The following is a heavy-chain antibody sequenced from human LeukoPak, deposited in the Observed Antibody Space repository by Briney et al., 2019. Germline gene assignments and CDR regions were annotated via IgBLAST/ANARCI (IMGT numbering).Heavy chain of an antibody. V-gene: IGHV4-34*01. CDR2: INHSGST. D-gene: IGHD6-13*01. CDR1: GGSFSGYY. Sequence: KTSETLSLTCAVYGGSFSGYYWSWIRQPPGKGLEWIGEINHSGSTNYNPSLKSRVTISVDTSKNQFSLKLSSVTAADTAVYYCARVWQQLPHNWFDPWGQGTLVTVSS. CDR3: ARVWQQLPHNWFDP. J-gene: IGHJ5*02.